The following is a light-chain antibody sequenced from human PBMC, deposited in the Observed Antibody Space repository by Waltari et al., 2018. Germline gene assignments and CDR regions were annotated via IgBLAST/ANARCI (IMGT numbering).Light chain of an antibody. V-gene: IGLV2-8*01. CDR1: SSDVGGYNY. Sequence: QSALTQPPSASGSPGQSVTISCTGTSSDVGGYNYVSWYQQHPGKAPKLMIYEVSKRRSGVPDRFAGSKARNAASLTVSGLQAEEEADDYCSSDAGSNSVVFGGGTKLTVL. CDR3: SSDAGSNSVV. J-gene: IGLJ2*01. CDR2: EVS.